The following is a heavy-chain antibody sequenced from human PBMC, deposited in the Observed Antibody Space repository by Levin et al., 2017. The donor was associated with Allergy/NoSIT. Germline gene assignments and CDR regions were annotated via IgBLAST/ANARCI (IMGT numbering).Heavy chain of an antibody. V-gene: IGHV4-59*01. D-gene: IGHD6-6*01. Sequence: SETLSLTCTVSGGSISSYYWSWIRQPPGKGLEWIGYIYYSGSTNYNPSLKSRVTISVDTSKHQFSLKLSSVTAADTAVYYCARGYREYSSSSWNYYYYYMDVWGKGTTVTVSS. J-gene: IGHJ6*03. CDR2: IYYSGST. CDR1: GGSISSYY. CDR3: ARGYREYSSSSWNYYYYYMDV.